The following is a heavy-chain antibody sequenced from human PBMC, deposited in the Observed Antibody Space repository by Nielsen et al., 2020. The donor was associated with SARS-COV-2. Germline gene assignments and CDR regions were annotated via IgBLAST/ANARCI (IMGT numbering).Heavy chain of an antibody. D-gene: IGHD3-10*01. J-gene: IGHJ4*02. Sequence: SCAISGDSVSSNSAAWNWIRQSPSRGLEWLGRTYYRSKWYNDYAVSVKSRITINPDTSKNQFSLQLNSVTPEDTAVYYCARGSVPPITMVRGVITDSDYWGQGTLVTVSS. CDR2: TYYRSKWYN. CDR1: GDSVSSNSAA. CDR3: ARGSVPPITMVRGVITDSDY. V-gene: IGHV6-1*01.